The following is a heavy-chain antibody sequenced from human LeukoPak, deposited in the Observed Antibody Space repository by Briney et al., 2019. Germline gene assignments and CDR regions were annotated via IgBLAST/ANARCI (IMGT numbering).Heavy chain of an antibody. Sequence: PSETLSLTCTVSGGFIRSSYWNWIRQPPGKGPEWIGYIYRSVNRYYSESTKYNPSLKSRVSISIDTSRNQFFLRLNSVTAADTAVYYCAREQQISHNFDFWGQGTLVSVSS. CDR3: AREQQISHNFDF. V-gene: IGHV4-59*01. D-gene: IGHD6-13*01. CDR1: GGFIRSSY. J-gene: IGHJ4*02. CDR2: IYRSVNRYYSEST.